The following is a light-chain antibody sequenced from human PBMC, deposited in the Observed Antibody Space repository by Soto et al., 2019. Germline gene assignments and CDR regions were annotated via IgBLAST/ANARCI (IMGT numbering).Light chain of an antibody. CDR1: QGISSW. CDR2: AAS. J-gene: IGKJ2*01. Sequence: DIQMTQSPSSVSASVGARVTITCRASQGISSWLAWYQKKPGKAPKLLIYAASRLHSGVPSRFSGSGSVTDFTLTISSMQPEDFATYYCQQANSFPYTFGQGTKLEIK. V-gene: IGKV1-12*01. CDR3: QQANSFPYT.